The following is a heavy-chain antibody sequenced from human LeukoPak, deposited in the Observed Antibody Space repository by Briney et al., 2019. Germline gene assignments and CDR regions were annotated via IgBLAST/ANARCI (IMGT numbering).Heavy chain of an antibody. V-gene: IGHV4-59*01. Sequence: PSETLSLTCTVSGGSISSYYWSWIRQPPGKGLEWIGYIYYSGSTNYNPSLKSRVTISVDTSKNQFSLKLSSVTAADTAVYYCASTPNNAYYYDSSGYFDYWGQGTLVTVSS. CDR2: IYYSGST. CDR1: GGSISSYY. CDR3: ASTPNNAYYYDSSGYFDY. D-gene: IGHD3-22*01. J-gene: IGHJ4*02.